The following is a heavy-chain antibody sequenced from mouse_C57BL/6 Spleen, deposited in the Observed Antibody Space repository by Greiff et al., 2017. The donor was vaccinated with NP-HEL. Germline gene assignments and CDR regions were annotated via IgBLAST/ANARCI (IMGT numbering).Heavy chain of an antibody. D-gene: IGHD1-1*01. CDR3: ASYGSRYFDV. CDR2: IYPRSGNT. Sequence: QVQLQQSGAELARPGASVKLSCKASGYTFTSYGISWVKQRPGQGLEWIGEIYPRSGNTYYNEKFKGKATLTADKSSSTAYMELRSLTSEDSAVYVCASYGSRYFDVWGTGTTVTVAS. CDR1: GYTFTSYG. J-gene: IGHJ1*03. V-gene: IGHV1-81*01.